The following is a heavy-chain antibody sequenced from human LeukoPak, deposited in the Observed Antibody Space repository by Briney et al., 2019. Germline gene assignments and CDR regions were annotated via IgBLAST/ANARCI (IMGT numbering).Heavy chain of an antibody. CDR1: GYTFTSYY. D-gene: IGHD1-26*01. CDR3: ARALVYRYYMDV. V-gene: IGHV1-46*01. Sequence: ASVKVSCKASGYTFTSYYMHWVRQAPGQGLEWMGIINPSGGSTSYAQKFQGRVTMTRDMSTSTVYMELSSLRSDDTAVYYCARALVYRYYMDVWGKGTTVTVSS. CDR2: INPSGGST. J-gene: IGHJ6*03.